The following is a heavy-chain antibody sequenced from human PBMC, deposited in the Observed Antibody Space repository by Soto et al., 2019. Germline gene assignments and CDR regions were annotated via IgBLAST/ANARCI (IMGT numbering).Heavy chain of an antibody. V-gene: IGHV4-39*02. D-gene: IGHD3-16*01. CDR2: IYYSGST. CDR1: GDSITSTFYY. J-gene: IGHJ4*02. CDR3: ARGNSGLGGSSVAY. Sequence: PSETLSLTCSVSGDSITSTFYYWGWIRQPPGKGLEWIGTIYYSGSTYYNPSLKSRVTVSVDTSKNHFSLSLYSVTAADTVFFFWARGNSGLGGSSVAYWARGALATVSS.